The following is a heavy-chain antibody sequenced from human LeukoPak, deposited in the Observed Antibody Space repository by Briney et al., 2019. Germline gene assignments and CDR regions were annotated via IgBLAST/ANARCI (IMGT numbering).Heavy chain of an antibody. D-gene: IGHD3-16*01. Sequence: GGSLRLSCVASGFPFSSYWMTWVRQAPGKGLEWVAVISYDGSNKYYADSVKGRFTISRDNSKNTLYLQMNSLRAEDTAVYYCARELMGYYGMDVWGQGTTVTVSS. CDR2: ISYDGSNK. CDR1: GFPFSSYW. CDR3: ARELMGYYGMDV. J-gene: IGHJ6*02. V-gene: IGHV3-30-3*01.